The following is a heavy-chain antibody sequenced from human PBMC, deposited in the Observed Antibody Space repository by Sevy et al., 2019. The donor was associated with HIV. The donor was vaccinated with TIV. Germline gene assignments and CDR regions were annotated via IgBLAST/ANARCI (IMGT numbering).Heavy chain of an antibody. V-gene: IGHV3-48*03. CDR1: GFTFSSYE. CDR3: AREVGYDFWSGWDQPPPRTYYFDY. J-gene: IGHJ4*02. CDR2: ISSSGSTI. D-gene: IGHD3-3*01. Sequence: GGSLRLSCAASGFTFSSYEMNWVRQAPGKGLEWVSYISSSGSTIYYADSVKGRFTISRDNAKNSLYLQMNSLRAEDTAVYYCAREVGYDFWSGWDQPPPRTYYFDYWGQGTLVTVSS.